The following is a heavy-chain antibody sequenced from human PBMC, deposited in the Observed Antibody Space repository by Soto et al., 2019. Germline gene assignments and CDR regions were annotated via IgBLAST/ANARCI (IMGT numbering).Heavy chain of an antibody. D-gene: IGHD3-16*01. CDR2: IYYSGST. Sequence: PSETLSLTCTVSGGSISSGGYYWSWIRQHPGKGLEWIGYIYYSGSTYYNPSLKSRVTISVDTSKNQFSLKLSSVTAADTAVHYCARGREGEGMDVGGQGTTVTVSS. CDR1: GGSISSGGYY. J-gene: IGHJ6*02. CDR3: ARGREGEGMDV. V-gene: IGHV4-31*03.